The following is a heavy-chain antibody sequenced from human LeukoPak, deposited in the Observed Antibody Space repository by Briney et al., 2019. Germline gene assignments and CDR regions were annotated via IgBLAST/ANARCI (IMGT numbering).Heavy chain of an antibody. CDR1: GGSISSYY. CDR2: IYYSGST. V-gene: IGHV4-59*01. D-gene: IGHD6-13*01. J-gene: IGHJ4*02. Sequence: SETLSLTCTVSGGSISSYYWSWIRQPPGKGLEWIGYIYYSGSTNYNPSLKSRVTISVDTSKNQFSLKLSSVTAADTVVYYCARGVYIAAAQYAYWGQGTLVTVSS. CDR3: ARGVYIAAAQYAY.